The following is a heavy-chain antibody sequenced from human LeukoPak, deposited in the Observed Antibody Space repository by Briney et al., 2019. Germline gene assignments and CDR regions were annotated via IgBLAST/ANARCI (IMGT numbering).Heavy chain of an antibody. CDR1: GFTFNNYA. Sequence: GGSLRLSCAASGFTFNNYAMNWVRQAPGKGLEWISAISGRDGDTYYANSVKGRFTISRDNSKNTLYLQMNSLRAEDTAVYYCAAMTSVTTGDYWGQGTLVTVSS. D-gene: IGHD4-11*01. V-gene: IGHV3-23*01. CDR3: AAMTSVTTGDY. CDR2: ISGRDGDT. J-gene: IGHJ4*02.